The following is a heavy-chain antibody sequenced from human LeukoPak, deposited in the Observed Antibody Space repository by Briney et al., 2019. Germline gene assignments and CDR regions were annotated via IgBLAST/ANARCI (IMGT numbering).Heavy chain of an antibody. J-gene: IGHJ6*02. CDR3: AREGYGSGRRLGLDV. CDR2: INPSGGST. V-gene: IGHV1-46*01. D-gene: IGHD3-10*01. Sequence: ASVKVSCKASGYTFTSYYMHWVRQAPGQGLEWMGIINPSGGSTTYAQNFQGRVTMTRDTSTSTVYLEVNSLRSDDTAVYYCAREGYGSGRRLGLDVWGQGTTVTVSS. CDR1: GYTFTSYY.